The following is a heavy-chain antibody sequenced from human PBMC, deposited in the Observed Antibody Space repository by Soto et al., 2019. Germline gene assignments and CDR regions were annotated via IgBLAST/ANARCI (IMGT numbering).Heavy chain of an antibody. V-gene: IGHV4-34*01. J-gene: IGHJ6*02. CDR3: ARGDHSYGSGSRGGMDG. CDR2: INHSGST. Sequence: PSETLSLTCAVYGGSFSGYYWSWIRQPPGKGLEWIGEINHSGSTNYNPSLKSRVTISVDTSKNQFSLKLSSVTAADTAVYYCARGDHSYGSGSRGGMDGWGQGPRSPSP. D-gene: IGHD3-10*01. CDR1: GGSFSGYY.